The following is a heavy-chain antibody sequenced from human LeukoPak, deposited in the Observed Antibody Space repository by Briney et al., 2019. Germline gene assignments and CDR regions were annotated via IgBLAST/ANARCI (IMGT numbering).Heavy chain of an antibody. V-gene: IGHV4-59*01. D-gene: IGHD2/OR15-2a*01. CDR2: IYYSGRT. J-gene: IGHJ3*02. CDR1: GGSISSYY. Sequence: PSETLSLXCTVSGGSISSYYWSWIRQPPGKGLEWIGYIYYSGRTKYSPSLKSRVTISVDTSKNHFSLKLSSVTAADTAMYYCASHLSYAFDIWGQGTMVTVSS. CDR3: ASHLSYAFDI.